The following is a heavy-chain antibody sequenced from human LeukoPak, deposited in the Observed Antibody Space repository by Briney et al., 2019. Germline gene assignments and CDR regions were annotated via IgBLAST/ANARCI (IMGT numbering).Heavy chain of an antibody. CDR1: GYTFTSYA. Sequence: GASVKVSCKASGYTFTSYAIHWVRQAPGQRLEWMGWINAGNGDTKYSQDFQGRVTISRDTSASTAYMELSSLRSEDMAVYYCARDLLDSGYDFSLDYWGQGTLVTVSS. CDR2: INAGNGDT. J-gene: IGHJ4*02. CDR3: ARDLLDSGYDFSLDY. V-gene: IGHV1-3*03. D-gene: IGHD5-12*01.